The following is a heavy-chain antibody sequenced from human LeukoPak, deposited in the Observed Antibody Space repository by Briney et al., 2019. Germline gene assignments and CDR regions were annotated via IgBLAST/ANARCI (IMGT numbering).Heavy chain of an antibody. Sequence: PGGSLRLSCAASGFTFSNYAMTWVRQAPGKGLEWVSAISGSGGYTSTYYADSVKGRFTISRDNSKNTLYLQMNSLRAEDTAVYYCAKPPPDNYHYYYGMDVWGQGTTVTVSS. J-gene: IGHJ6*02. CDR3: AKPPPDNYHYYYGMDV. CDR2: ISGSGGYTST. CDR1: GFTFSNYA. V-gene: IGHV3-23*01.